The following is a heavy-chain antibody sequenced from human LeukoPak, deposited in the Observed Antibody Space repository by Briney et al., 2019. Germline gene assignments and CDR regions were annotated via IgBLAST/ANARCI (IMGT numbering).Heavy chain of an antibody. Sequence: PGGSLRLSCAASGFTFSSHSMNWVRQAPGKGLEWVSSISGSSSYIYYADSVKGRFTISRDNSKNTLYLQMNSLRAEDTAVYYCAKAIVLVISGNCFDSWGQGSLVTVSS. D-gene: IGHD3-22*01. CDR3: AKAIVLVISGNCFDS. CDR1: GFTFSSHS. CDR2: ISGSSSYI. V-gene: IGHV3-21*04. J-gene: IGHJ5*01.